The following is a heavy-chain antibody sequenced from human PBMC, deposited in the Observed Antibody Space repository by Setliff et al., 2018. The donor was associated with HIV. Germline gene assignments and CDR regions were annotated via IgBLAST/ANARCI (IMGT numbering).Heavy chain of an antibody. D-gene: IGHD3-10*01. CDR2: IKSKADGGAT. V-gene: IGHV3-15*01. Sequence: PGGSLRLSCAASGFTFSNAWMSWVRQAPGKGLEWVGRIKSKADGGATDYAAPVKGRFSISRDDSKNMLYLKMNSLETEDTAVYYCTTDLIIRGVIIDGALRWGQGTLVTVSS. CDR3: TTDLIIRGVIIDGALR. CDR1: GFTFSNAW. J-gene: IGHJ4*02.